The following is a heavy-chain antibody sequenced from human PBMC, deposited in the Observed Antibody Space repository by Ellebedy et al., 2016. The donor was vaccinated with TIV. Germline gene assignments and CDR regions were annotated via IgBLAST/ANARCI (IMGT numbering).Heavy chain of an antibody. Sequence: SETLSLXXTVSGGSISSSSYYWGWIRQPPGKGLEWIGSIYYSGSTYYNPSLKSRVTISVDTSKNQFSLKLSSVTAADTAVYYCASRSPIAVAGTGIDYWGQGTLVTVSS. V-gene: IGHV4-39*01. CDR3: ASRSPIAVAGTGIDY. CDR2: IYYSGST. CDR1: GGSISSSSYY. D-gene: IGHD6-19*01. J-gene: IGHJ4*02.